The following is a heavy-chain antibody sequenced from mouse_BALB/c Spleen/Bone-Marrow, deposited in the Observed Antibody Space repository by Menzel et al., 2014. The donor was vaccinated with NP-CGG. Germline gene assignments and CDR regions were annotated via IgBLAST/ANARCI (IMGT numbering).Heavy chain of an antibody. J-gene: IGHJ3*01. V-gene: IGHV2-2*02. CDR2: IWSGGST. CDR1: GFSLTSYG. Sequence: QVQLKESGPGLVQPSQSLSITCTVSGFSLTSYGVHWVRQSPGKGLEWLGIIWSGGSTDYNAAFISRLSISKDNSKSQVFFKMNSLQPNDTAIYYCARTGPSFAYWGQGTLVTVSA. CDR3: ARTGPSFAY.